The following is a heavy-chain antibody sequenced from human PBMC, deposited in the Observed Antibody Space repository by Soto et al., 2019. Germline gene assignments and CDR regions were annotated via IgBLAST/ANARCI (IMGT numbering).Heavy chain of an antibody. V-gene: IGHV4-59*01. D-gene: IGHD4-17*01. Sequence: SETLSLTRTVSGGSISSYYWSWIRQPPGKGLEWIGYIYYSGSTNYNPSLKSRVTISVDTSKNQFSLKLSSVTAADTAVYYCARDPYGDYYYGMDVWGQGTTVTVSS. CDR1: GGSISSYY. CDR2: IYYSGST. J-gene: IGHJ6*02. CDR3: ARDPYGDYYYGMDV.